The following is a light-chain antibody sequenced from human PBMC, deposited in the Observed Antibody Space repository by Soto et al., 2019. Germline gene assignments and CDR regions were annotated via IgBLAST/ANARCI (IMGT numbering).Light chain of an antibody. CDR1: QTVSSSY. V-gene: IGKV3-20*01. CDR2: GAS. J-gene: IGKJ1*01. Sequence: ESVLTQSPGTLSLSPGERATLSCRASQTVSSSYLAWYQQKPGQAPRLLIYGASNRATGIPDRFSGSGSGTDFTLTITRLEPEDFAVYYCQQYGGSTPWTFGQGTKVEIK. CDR3: QQYGGSTPWT.